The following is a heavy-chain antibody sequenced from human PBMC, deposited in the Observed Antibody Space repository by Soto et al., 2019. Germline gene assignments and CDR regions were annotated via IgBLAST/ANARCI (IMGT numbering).Heavy chain of an antibody. Sequence: QVQLVQSGAEEKKPGASVKVSCKASGYTLTSYAMHWVRQAPGQRLEWMGWINAGNGNTKYSQKFQDRVTITRDTPATTAYNELRSLRSEDTAVYYGARVAAGTPHYYYGMDVWGQGTTVTVSS. CDR1: GYTLTSYA. CDR3: ARVAAGTPHYYYGMDV. J-gene: IGHJ6*02. V-gene: IGHV1-3*05. CDR2: INAGNGNT. D-gene: IGHD1-1*01.